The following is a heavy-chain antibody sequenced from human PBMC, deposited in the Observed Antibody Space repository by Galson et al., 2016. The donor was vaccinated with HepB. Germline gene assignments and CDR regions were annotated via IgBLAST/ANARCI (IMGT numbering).Heavy chain of an antibody. D-gene: IGHD1-1*01. Sequence: SPRLPCAASGLPFSDYYKSCIRQAPGKGREWVSYISRSGSTIYYEDSVKGRFIISRDKAKNYLYLHMNSLRVEDTATYYCARNERTRVNWFDPWGQGALVTVSS. CDR2: ISRSGSTI. V-gene: IGHV3-11*01. CDR1: GLPFSDYY. J-gene: IGHJ5*02. CDR3: ARNERTRVNWFDP.